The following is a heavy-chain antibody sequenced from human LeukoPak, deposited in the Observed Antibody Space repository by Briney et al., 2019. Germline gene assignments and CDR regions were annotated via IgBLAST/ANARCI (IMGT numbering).Heavy chain of an antibody. J-gene: IGHJ6*04. D-gene: IGHD3-10*02. CDR3: AELGITMIGGV. CDR1: GFTFSTYW. CDR2: INSDGSST. V-gene: IGHV3-74*01. Sequence: PPGGSLRLSCAASGFTFSTYWMQWVRQAPGKGLVWVSRINSDGSSTSYADSVKGRFTISRDNAKNTLYLQMNSLRAEDTAVYYCAELGITMIGGVWGKGTTVTISS.